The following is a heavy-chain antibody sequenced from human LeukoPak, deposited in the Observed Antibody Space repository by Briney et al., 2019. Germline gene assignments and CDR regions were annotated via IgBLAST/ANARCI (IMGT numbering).Heavy chain of an antibody. CDR1: GGSITSYY. CDR3: ARVLFGEFTIEY. J-gene: IGHJ4*02. Sequence: SETLSLTCTVSGGSITSYYWSWIRQSPGKGLEWIGYIYYSGSTKYNPSLRSRVTISIDTSKTQFSLMLSSVTAADTAVYYYARVLFGEFTIEYWGQGTLVTVSP. D-gene: IGHD3-10*01. CDR2: IYYSGST. V-gene: IGHV4-59*08.